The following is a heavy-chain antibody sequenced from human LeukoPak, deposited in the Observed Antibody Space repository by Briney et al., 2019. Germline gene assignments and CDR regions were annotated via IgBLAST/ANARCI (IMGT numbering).Heavy chain of an antibody. Sequence: ASVKVSCKASGYTFTGYYMHWVRQAPGQGLEWMGRINPNSGGTNYAQKFQGRVTMTSDTSISTAYMELTRLRSDDTAVYYCARGEAAAQQYNWFDPWGQGTLVTVSS. J-gene: IGHJ5*02. CDR3: ARGEAAAQQYNWFDP. D-gene: IGHD6-13*01. CDR1: GYTFTGYY. V-gene: IGHV1-2*06. CDR2: INPNSGGT.